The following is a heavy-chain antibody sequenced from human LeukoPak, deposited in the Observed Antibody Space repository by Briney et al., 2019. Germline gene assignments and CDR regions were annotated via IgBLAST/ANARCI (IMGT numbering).Heavy chain of an antibody. CDR2: ISYDGSNK. J-gene: IGHJ4*02. V-gene: IGHV3-30*18. CDR1: GFTFSSYG. D-gene: IGHD1-26*01. CDR3: AKLPVGATVDY. Sequence: HPGGSLRLSCAASGFTFSSYGMHWVRQAPGKGLEWVAVISYDGSNKYYADSVKGRFTISRDNSKNTLYLQMNSLRAEDTAVYYCAKLPVGATVDYWGQGTLVTVSS.